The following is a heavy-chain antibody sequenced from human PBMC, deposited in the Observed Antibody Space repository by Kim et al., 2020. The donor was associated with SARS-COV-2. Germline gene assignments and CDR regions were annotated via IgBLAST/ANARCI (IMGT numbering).Heavy chain of an antibody. CDR2: IYHSGGT. Sequence: SETLSLTCTVSGYSISSGYYWGWIRQPPGKGLEWIGSIYHSGGTYYNPSLKSRVTRSVDTSKNQFSLKLSSVTAADTAVYYCAREGDGYDYWGQGTLVTGSS. D-gene: IGHD3-16*01. CDR3: AREGDGYDY. V-gene: IGHV4-38-2*02. J-gene: IGHJ4*02. CDR1: GYSISSGYY.